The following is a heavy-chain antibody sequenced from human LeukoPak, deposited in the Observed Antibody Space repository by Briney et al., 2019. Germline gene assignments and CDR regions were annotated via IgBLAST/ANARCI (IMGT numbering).Heavy chain of an antibody. Sequence: ASVKVSCKTSGYTFNLFGITWVRQAPGQGLEWMGWISAYNGQTNYAQNHQGRVTMTTDTSTSTAYMELKSLRSDDTDVYYCAKDMVRGVTLPPEYFQHWGQGTLVTVSS. CDR1: GYTFNLFG. J-gene: IGHJ1*01. D-gene: IGHD3-10*01. CDR2: ISAYNGQT. V-gene: IGHV1-18*01. CDR3: AKDMVRGVTLPPEYFQH.